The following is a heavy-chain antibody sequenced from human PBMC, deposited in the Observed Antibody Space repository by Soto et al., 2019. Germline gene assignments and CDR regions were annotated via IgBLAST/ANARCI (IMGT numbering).Heavy chain of an antibody. J-gene: IGHJ6*02. D-gene: IGHD3-10*01. CDR3: VRRGIGDLHGLVDV. V-gene: IGHV4-59*08. CDR1: SGPSRSHN. CDR2: IYHTGDT. Sequence: QVQLQQSGPGLVKPSETLSLTCTVSSGPSRSHNWGWIRQPPGGGLEWIGYIYHTGDTSYNPSLSSRVTISADTSTNHTALTLRSVTAADTAVYYCVRRGIGDLHGLVDVWGQGTRVSVSS.